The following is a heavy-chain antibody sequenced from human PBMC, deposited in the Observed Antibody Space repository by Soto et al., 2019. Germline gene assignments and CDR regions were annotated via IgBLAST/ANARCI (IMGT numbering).Heavy chain of an antibody. CDR1: GGSFSGYY. Sequence: SETLSLTCAVYGGSFSGYYWSWIRQPPGKGLEWIGEINHSGSTNYNPSLKSRVTISVDTSKNQFSLKLSSVTAADTAVYYCARGGRWLQLNYYFGMDVWGQGTTVTVSS. D-gene: IGHD5-12*01. CDR3: ARGGRWLQLNYYFGMDV. V-gene: IGHV4-34*01. J-gene: IGHJ6*02. CDR2: INHSGST.